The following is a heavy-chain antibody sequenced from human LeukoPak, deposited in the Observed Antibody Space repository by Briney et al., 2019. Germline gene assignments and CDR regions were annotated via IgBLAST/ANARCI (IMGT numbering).Heavy chain of an antibody. D-gene: IGHD3-10*01. J-gene: IGHJ6*03. Sequence: GRSLRLSCAASGFTFDDYAMHWVRQAPGKGLEWVSGISWNSGSTGYADSVKGRFTISRDNAKNSLYLQMNSLRAEDTALYYCAKGPSSGLTAYYYYYMDVWGKGTTVTVSS. V-gene: IGHV3-9*01. CDR3: AKGPSSGLTAYYYYYMDV. CDR2: ISWNSGST. CDR1: GFTFDDYA.